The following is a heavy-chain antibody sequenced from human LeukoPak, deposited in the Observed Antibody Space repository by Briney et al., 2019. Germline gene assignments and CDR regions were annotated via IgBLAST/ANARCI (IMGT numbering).Heavy chain of an antibody. V-gene: IGHV3-21*01. Sequence: GGSLRLSCAASGFTFSSYSMNWVRQAPGKGLEWVPSISSSSSYIYYADSVKGRFTISRDNAKNPLYLQMNSLRAEDTAVYYCARDRSSRYYYDSSGYCVYWGQGTLVTVSS. CDR2: ISSSSSYI. J-gene: IGHJ4*02. D-gene: IGHD3-22*01. CDR3: ARDRSSRYYYDSSGYCVY. CDR1: GFTFSSYS.